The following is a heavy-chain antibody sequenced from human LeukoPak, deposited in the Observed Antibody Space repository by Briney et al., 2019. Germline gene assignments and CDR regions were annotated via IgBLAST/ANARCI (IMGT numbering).Heavy chain of an antibody. V-gene: IGHV2-70*11. CDR1: GGSISSYYW. CDR3: ARMRGYSYGYDY. J-gene: IGHJ4*02. D-gene: IGHD5-18*01. CDR2: IDWDDDK. Sequence: TLSLTCTVSGGSISSYYWSWIRQPPGKALEWLARIDWDDDKYYSTSLKTRLTISKDTSKNQVVLTMTNMDPVDTATYYCARMRGYSYGYDYWGQGTLVTVSS.